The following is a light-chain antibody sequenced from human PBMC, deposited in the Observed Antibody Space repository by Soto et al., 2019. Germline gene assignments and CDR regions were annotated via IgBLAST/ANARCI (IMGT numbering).Light chain of an antibody. Sequence: QSVLTQPASVSGSPGQSITISCTGTSSDVGGYNYVSWYQQYPGKVPKLVIYEVSNRPSGISERFSGSKSANTASLTISGLQAEDEADYYCSSYRSNSTWVFGGGTKLTVL. CDR2: EVS. CDR3: SSYRSNSTWV. V-gene: IGLV2-14*01. CDR1: SSDVGGYNY. J-gene: IGLJ3*02.